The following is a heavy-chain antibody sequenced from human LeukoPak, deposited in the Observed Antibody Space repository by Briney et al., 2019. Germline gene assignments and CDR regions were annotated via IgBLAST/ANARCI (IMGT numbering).Heavy chain of an antibody. CDR3: ARDRRPRGGYFDY. D-gene: IGHD3-16*01. Sequence: GGSLRLSCAASGFTFSSYWMSWVRQAPGKGLEWVANIKQDGSEKYYVDSVKGRFTISRDNAKDSLYLQMNSLRAEDTAVYYCARDRRPRGGYFDYWGQGTLVTVSS. J-gene: IGHJ4*02. CDR1: GFTFSSYW. V-gene: IGHV3-7*01. CDR2: IKQDGSEK.